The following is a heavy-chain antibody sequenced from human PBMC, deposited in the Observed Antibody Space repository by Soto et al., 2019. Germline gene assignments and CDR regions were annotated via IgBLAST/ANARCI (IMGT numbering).Heavy chain of an antibody. Sequence: QVQLVESGGGVVQPGRSLRLSCAASGFAFSSYAMHWVRQAPGKGLEWVALLSDDGVTKYYADSVRGRFTISRDNSKNTLYLQMNSLRAEDTATYHGYSSGRWGQGTLVTVSS. D-gene: IGHD6-19*01. J-gene: IGHJ4*02. CDR2: LSDDGVTK. V-gene: IGHV3-30*03. CDR3: YSSGR. CDR1: GFAFSSYA.